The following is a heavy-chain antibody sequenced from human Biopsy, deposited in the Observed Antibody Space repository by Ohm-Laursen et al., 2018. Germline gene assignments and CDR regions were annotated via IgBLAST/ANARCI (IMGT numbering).Heavy chain of an antibody. CDR3: VGGQRGPPIGVTVPGDAFDL. V-gene: IGHV1-69*13. CDR2: RIPYFNTI. D-gene: IGHD2/OR15-2a*01. J-gene: IGHJ3*01. CDR1: GVTFGTYA. Sequence: ASVKVSCKASGVTFGTYAFGWVLQAPGQGLEWMGGRIPYFNTIYYARNFQDRAVITADRSARTTDMQLSGLRPDDTAVYYCVGGQRGPPIGVTVPGDAFDLWGPGTMVTVSP.